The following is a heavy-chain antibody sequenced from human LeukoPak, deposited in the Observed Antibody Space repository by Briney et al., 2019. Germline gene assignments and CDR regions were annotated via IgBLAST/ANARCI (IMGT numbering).Heavy chain of an antibody. J-gene: IGHJ4*02. V-gene: IGHV4-39*07. CDR2: IYHTGST. Sequence: SETLSLTCSVSGDSLSRSSNYWGWIRQPPGKGLEWIGSIYHTGSTYYNPSLQSRVTISLDSPKNQFSLKLTSVTAADTAVYYCASGGTAVVMALTYYFDTWGQGTPVTVSS. D-gene: IGHD3-22*01. CDR3: ASGGTAVVMALTYYFDT. CDR1: GDSLSRSSNY.